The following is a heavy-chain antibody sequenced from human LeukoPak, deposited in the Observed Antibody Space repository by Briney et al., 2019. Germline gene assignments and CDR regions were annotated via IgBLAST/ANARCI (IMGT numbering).Heavy chain of an antibody. V-gene: IGHV4-38-2*02. D-gene: IGHD3-3*01. CDR1: GYSISSGYY. J-gene: IGHJ4*02. CDR2: IYHSGST. Sequence: PSETLSLTCTVSGYSISSGYYWGWIRQPPGKGLEWIGSIYHSGSTYYNPSLKSRVTISVDTSKNQFSLKLSSVTAADTAVYYCARRYDFWSGYYADYWGQGTLVTVSS. CDR3: ARRYDFWSGYYADY.